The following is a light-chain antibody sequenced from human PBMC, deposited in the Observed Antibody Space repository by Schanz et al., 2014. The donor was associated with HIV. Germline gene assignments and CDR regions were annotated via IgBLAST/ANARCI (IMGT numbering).Light chain of an antibody. Sequence: QSVLTQPPSASGTPGQRVTISCSGSSSNIGSNYVYWYQQLPGTAPKLLIYRNNQRPSGVPDRFSGSKSGTSASLAISGLRSDDEADYFCAAWDDSLNALFFGGGTKLTVL. V-gene: IGLV1-47*01. CDR3: AAWDDSLNALF. CDR1: SSNIGSNY. CDR2: RNN. J-gene: IGLJ2*01.